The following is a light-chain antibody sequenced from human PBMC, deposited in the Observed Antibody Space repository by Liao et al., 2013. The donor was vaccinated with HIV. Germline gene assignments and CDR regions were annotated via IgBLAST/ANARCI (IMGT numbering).Light chain of an antibody. CDR1: KLGDQY. CDR2: EDT. CDR3: QAWDRGMGV. V-gene: IGLV3-1*01. J-gene: IGLJ1*01. Sequence: SYELTQPPSVSVSPGETASVTCSGDKLGDQYVSWYQQRPGQSPILVIYEDTKRPSGIPERFSGSNSGNTATLTISGAQAMDEGDYYCQAWDRGMGVFGTGTKVTVL.